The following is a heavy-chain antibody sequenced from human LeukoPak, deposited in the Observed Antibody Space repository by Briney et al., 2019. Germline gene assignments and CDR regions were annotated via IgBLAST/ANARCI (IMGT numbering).Heavy chain of an antibody. CDR1: GFTFSSYE. V-gene: IGHV3-48*03. CDR2: ISSSGSTI. D-gene: IGHD3-9*01. Sequence: GGSLRLSCAASGFTFSSYEMNWVRQAPGKGLEWVSYISSSGSTIYYADSVKGRFTISRDNAKNSLYLQMNSLRAEDTAVYYCARDWNDILTGYSPHDAFDIWGQGTMVTVSS. CDR3: ARDWNDILTGYSPHDAFDI. J-gene: IGHJ3*02.